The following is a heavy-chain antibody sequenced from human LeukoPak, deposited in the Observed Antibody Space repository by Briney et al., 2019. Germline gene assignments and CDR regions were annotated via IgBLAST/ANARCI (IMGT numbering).Heavy chain of an antibody. CDR3: TREATSAQGGY. CDR1: GYTFTDYY. J-gene: IGHJ4*02. Sequence: ASVKVSCKTSGYTFTDYYIHWVRQAPGQGLEWMGWIDPNSGGINYAQNFQGRVTMTRDTSISTAYMELTILRSDDTAVYYCTREATSAQGGYWGQGTLVTASS. D-gene: IGHD2-15*01. V-gene: IGHV1-2*02. CDR2: IDPNSGGI.